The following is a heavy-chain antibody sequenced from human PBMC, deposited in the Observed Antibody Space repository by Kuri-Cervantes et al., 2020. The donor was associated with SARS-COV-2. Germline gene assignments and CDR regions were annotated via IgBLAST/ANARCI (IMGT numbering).Heavy chain of an antibody. CDR3: AKEGGDRRTPSDY. Sequence: GESLKISCAASGFTFSSYGMHWVRQAPGKGLEWVAVIWYDGSNKYYADSVKGRFTISRDNSKNTLYLQMNGLRAEDTAVYYCAKEGGDRRTPSDYWGQGTLVTVSS. CDR2: IWYDGSNK. D-gene: IGHD3-16*01. V-gene: IGHV3-30*02. CDR1: GFTFSSYG. J-gene: IGHJ4*02.